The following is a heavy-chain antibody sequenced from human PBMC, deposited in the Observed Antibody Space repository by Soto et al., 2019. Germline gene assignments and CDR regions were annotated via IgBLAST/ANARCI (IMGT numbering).Heavy chain of an antibody. CDR2: VSGSGSST. J-gene: IGHJ3*02. V-gene: IGHV3-23*01. Sequence: EVQLLESGGGLVQPGGSLRLSCAVSGFTFSNYAMNWVRQAPGKGLEWVSVVSGSGSSTYYADSVKGRFTISRDNSKNTLSLQMNSLRAEDTAVYYCARRSPSWAFDIWGQGTMVTVSS. CDR1: GFTFSNYA. CDR3: ARRSPSWAFDI. D-gene: IGHD2-15*01.